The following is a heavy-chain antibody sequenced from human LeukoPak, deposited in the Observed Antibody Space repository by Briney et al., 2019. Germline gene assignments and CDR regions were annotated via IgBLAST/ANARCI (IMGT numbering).Heavy chain of an antibody. V-gene: IGHV1-18*01. CDR2: ISAYNGNT. Sequence: ASVKVSCKASGYTFTSYGISWVRQAPGQGLEWMGWISAYNGNTNYAQKLQGRVTMTTDTSTSTAYMELRSLRSDDTAVYYCAISPARGYGSGSYYTELPRQFDYWGQGTLVTVSS. CDR3: AISPARGYGSGSYYTELPRQFDY. CDR1: GYTFTSYG. J-gene: IGHJ4*02. D-gene: IGHD3-10*01.